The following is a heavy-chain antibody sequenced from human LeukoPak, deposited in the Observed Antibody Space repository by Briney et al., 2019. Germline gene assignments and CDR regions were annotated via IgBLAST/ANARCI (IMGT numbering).Heavy chain of an antibody. CDR1: GGSISSSSYY. Sequence: SETLSLTCTVSGGSISSSSYYWGWIRQPPGKGLEWIGEINHSGSTNYNPSLKSRVTISVDTSKNQFSLKLSSVTAADTAVYYCARHTNVLDYWGQGTLVTVSS. CDR2: INHSGST. J-gene: IGHJ4*02. CDR3: ARHTNVLDY. V-gene: IGHV4-39*01. D-gene: IGHD2-2*01.